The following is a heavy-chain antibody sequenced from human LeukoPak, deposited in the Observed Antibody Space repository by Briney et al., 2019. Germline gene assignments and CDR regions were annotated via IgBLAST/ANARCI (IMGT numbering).Heavy chain of an antibody. Sequence: GASVKVSCKASGYTFTRYDMQWGRQAPGQGLEWWGRINPNSRGTNYAQKFQGRVTMTRDTSISTAYMELSRLRSDDTAVYYCARGILYYYDSSGYYGVDYWGQGTLVTVSS. CDR3: ARGILYYYDSSGYYGVDY. V-gene: IGHV1-2*06. D-gene: IGHD3-22*01. CDR2: INPNSRGT. J-gene: IGHJ4*02. CDR1: GYTFTRYD.